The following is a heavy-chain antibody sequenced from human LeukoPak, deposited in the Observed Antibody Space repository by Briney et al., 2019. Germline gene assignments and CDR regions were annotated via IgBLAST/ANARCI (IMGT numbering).Heavy chain of an antibody. V-gene: IGHV3-48*03. CDR1: GFTFSSYE. D-gene: IGHD1-26*01. CDR2: ISSSGSTI. J-gene: IGHJ4*02. Sequence: GSLRLSCAASGFTFSSYEMNWVRQAPGKGLEWVSYISSSGSTIYYADSVKGRFTISRDNAKNSLYLQMNSLRAEDTAVYYCARRPAVGASEQTDYWGQGTLVTVSS. CDR3: ARRPAVGASEQTDY.